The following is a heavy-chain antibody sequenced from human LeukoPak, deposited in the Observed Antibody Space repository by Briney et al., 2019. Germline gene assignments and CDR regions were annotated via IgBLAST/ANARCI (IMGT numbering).Heavy chain of an antibody. CDR2: ISLTGRT. CDR1: GGSISSTNW. V-gene: IGHV4-4*02. J-gene: IGHJ4*02. D-gene: IGHD1-26*01. CDR3: SRESGAFRPFGY. Sequence: SETPSLTCGVSGGSISSTNWWSWVRQPPGQGLEWIGEISLTGRTNYNPSLNGRVTMSLDESRNQLSLNLTSVTAADTAIYYCSRESGAFRPFGYWGQGTLVIVPP.